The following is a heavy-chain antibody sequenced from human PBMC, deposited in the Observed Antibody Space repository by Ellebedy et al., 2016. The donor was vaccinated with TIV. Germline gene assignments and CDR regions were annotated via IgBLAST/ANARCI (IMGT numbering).Heavy chain of an antibody. CDR1: GGSISSGDYY. V-gene: IGHV4-30-4*08. J-gene: IGHJ5*02. CDR2: INYSGST. CDR3: ARRRYSSGWYNWFDP. D-gene: IGHD6-19*01. Sequence: MPSETLSLTCTVSGGSISSGDYYWSWIRQHPGKGLEWIGYINYSGSTYYNPSLKSRVTISVDTSKNQFSLKLSSVTAADTAVYYCARRRYSSGWYNWFDPWGQGTLVTVSS.